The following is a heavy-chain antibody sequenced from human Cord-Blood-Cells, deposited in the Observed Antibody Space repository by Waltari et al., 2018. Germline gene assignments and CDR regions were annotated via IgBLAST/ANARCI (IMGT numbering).Heavy chain of an antibody. CDR3: ARAAGYCSSTSCYFDY. Sequence: QVQLQESGPGLVKPSETLSLTCAVSGYSISSGYYWGWIRQPPGKGLEWIGSIYHSGGTNYNPSHKRRVNITVDTSKNQFSLKLGSVTAADTAVYYCARAAGYCSSTSCYFDYWGQGTLVTVSS. J-gene: IGHJ4*02. CDR1: GYSISSGYY. D-gene: IGHD2-2*01. CDR2: IYHSGGT. V-gene: IGHV4-38-2*01.